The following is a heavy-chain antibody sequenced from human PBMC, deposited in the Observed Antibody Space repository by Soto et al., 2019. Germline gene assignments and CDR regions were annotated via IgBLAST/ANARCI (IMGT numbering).Heavy chain of an antibody. J-gene: IGHJ4*02. CDR3: ARVDTSMGATCASY. D-gene: IGHD1-26*01. Sequence: QVQLQESGPGLVKPSQTLSLTCTVSGGSISSGGYYWSWIRQHPGKGLEWIGYINYSGSTYYNPSLRCRVTVAVDTSKNQFSLKLSSVTAAATAVYYCARVDTSMGATCASYWGQGTLVTVSS. CDR1: GGSISSGGYY. CDR2: INYSGST. V-gene: IGHV4-31*03.